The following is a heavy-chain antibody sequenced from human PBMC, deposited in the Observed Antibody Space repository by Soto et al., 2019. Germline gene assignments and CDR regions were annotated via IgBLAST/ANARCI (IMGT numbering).Heavy chain of an antibody. Sequence: SETVSLTCAVYCGSFSGHSWTCIRQSAWKGLEWIVDINHSGRVNYSPSLKSRVTISLDTSKNQFSLTLSAVTAADTAMYYCSTRDYDTNGYYRFDPWGQGTMVTVSS. CDR3: STRDYDTNGYYRFDP. D-gene: IGHD3-22*01. J-gene: IGHJ5*01. CDR1: CGSFSGHS. V-gene: IGHV4-34*01. CDR2: INHSGRV.